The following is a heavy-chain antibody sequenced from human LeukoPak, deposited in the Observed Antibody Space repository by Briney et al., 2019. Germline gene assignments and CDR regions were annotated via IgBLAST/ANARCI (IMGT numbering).Heavy chain of an antibody. CDR3: AKGSQRCYDRSGYYY. D-gene: IGHD3-22*01. V-gene: IGHV3-23*01. J-gene: IGHJ4*02. Sequence: GGSLRLSCAASGFAFSSYAMTWVRQAPGKGLEWVSAVSGSADSTYYADSVKGRFTISRDNSKNTLYLQMNSLRAEDTAVYYCAKGSQRCYDRSGYYYWGQGTLVTVSS. CDR1: GFAFSSYA. CDR2: VSGSADST.